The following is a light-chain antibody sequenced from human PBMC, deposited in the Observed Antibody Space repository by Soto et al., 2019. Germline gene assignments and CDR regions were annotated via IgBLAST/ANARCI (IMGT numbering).Light chain of an antibody. Sequence: QSALTQPPSLSGSPGQSVTISCTGTSSDVGNYIYVSWYQQHPGKAPKVMIYDVSKRPSGVPDRFSGSKSGNTASLTISGLQAEDEADYYCCSYARGSSYVFGTGTKVTVL. CDR1: SSDVGNYIY. CDR3: CSYARGSSYV. V-gene: IGLV2-11*01. CDR2: DVS. J-gene: IGLJ1*01.